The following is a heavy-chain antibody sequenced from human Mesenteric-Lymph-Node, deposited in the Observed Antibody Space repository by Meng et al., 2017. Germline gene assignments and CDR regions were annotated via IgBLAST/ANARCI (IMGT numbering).Heavy chain of an antibody. CDR2: IIPIFGTA. D-gene: IGHD6-6*01. V-gene: IGHV1-69*13. Sequence: SVKVSCKASGGTFNNYTISWLRQAPGQGLEWMVGIIPIFGTANYAQKFQGRVTITADESTSTAYMEMSGLRSDDTAVYYCARGPYSSSSGNYHYYSGMDVWGQGTTVTGSS. J-gene: IGHJ6*01. CDR1: GGTFNNYT. CDR3: ARGPYSSSSGNYHYYSGMDV.